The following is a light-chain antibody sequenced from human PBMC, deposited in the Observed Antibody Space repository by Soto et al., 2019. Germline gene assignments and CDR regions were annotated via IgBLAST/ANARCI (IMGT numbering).Light chain of an antibody. CDR2: DVS. CDR1: SSDVGGYNY. J-gene: IGLJ1*01. CDR3: SSYTSSSTLHV. Sequence: QSALTQHASVSGSPGQSITISCTGTSSDVGGYNYVSWYQQHPGKAPKLMIYDVSNRPSGVSNRFSGSKSGNTASLTSSGLQAEDEADYYCSSYTSSSTLHVFGTWTKLTVL. V-gene: IGLV2-14*01.